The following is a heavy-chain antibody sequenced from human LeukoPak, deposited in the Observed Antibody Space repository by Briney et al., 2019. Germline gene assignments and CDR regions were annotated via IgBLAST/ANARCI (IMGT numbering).Heavy chain of an antibody. Sequence: GGSLRLSCTASGFTFSSYGMHWVRQAPGKGLEWVAVILNDGSQEKYADSVKGRFTISRDNSKNTLFLQMNSLRAEDTAVYYCARDDAPGDNALDIWGQGTMVTVSS. J-gene: IGHJ3*02. V-gene: IGHV3-33*01. CDR3: ARDDAPGDNALDI. D-gene: IGHD3-16*01. CDR2: ILNDGSQE. CDR1: GFTFSSYG.